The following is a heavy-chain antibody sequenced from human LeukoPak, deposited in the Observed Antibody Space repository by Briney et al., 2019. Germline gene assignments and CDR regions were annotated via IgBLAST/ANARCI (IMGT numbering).Heavy chain of an antibody. CDR1: GGTLSSYA. CDR2: IIPIFGTA. CDR3: ARPIHYYDSSHYGMDV. Sequence: ASVKVSCKASGGTLSSYAISWVRQAPGQGLEWMGGIIPIFGTANYAQKFQGRVTITADESTSTAYMELSSLRSEDTAVYYCARPIHYYDSSHYGMDVWGQGTTVTVSS. V-gene: IGHV1-69*13. D-gene: IGHD3-22*01. J-gene: IGHJ6*02.